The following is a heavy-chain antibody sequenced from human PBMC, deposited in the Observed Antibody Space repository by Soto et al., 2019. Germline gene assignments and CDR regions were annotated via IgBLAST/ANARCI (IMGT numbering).Heavy chain of an antibody. J-gene: IGHJ6*02. CDR2: INHSGST. Sequence: QVQLQQWGAGLLKPSETLSLTCAVFGGSFTDYSWNWIRQSAEKGLEWIGEINHSGSTNYNPSLRSRLTISVDTSKNRFSLRLSAVTAADTAVYYCARVNFGYYYGMDVWGQGTTVTVSS. D-gene: IGHD3-10*01. CDR1: GGSFTDYS. CDR3: ARVNFGYYYGMDV. V-gene: IGHV4-34*01.